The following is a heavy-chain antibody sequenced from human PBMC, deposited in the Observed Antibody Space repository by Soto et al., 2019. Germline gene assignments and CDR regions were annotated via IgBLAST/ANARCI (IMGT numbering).Heavy chain of an antibody. J-gene: IGHJ6*02. D-gene: IGHD4-17*01. CDR3: ASPTVTPPYGMDV. CDR1: GFTFSDYY. V-gene: IGHV3-11*01. CDR2: ISSSGSTI. Sequence: QVQLVESGGGLVKPGGSLRLSCAASGFTFSDYYMSWIRQAPGKGLEWVSYISSSGSTIYYSDSVKGRFTSSRDNAKNSLDLQMNSLRAEDTAVYYCASPTVTPPYGMDVWGQGTTVTVSS.